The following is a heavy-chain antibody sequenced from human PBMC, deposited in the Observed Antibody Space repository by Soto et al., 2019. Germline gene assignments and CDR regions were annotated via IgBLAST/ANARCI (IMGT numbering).Heavy chain of an antibody. V-gene: IGHV3-33*01. D-gene: IGHD1-1*01. CDR3: ARDDLFVDNGLGH. Sequence: QVQLVESGGGVVRPGTSLRLSCAATGFSFSAHGMHWVRQAPGKGLEWLAVINDGSEEGYADSVRGRFTISRDNARNILDLQMDTLRAEDSALYYCARDDLFVDNGLGHWGQGTLVTVSS. CDR2: INDGSEE. CDR1: GFSFSAHG. J-gene: IGHJ4*02.